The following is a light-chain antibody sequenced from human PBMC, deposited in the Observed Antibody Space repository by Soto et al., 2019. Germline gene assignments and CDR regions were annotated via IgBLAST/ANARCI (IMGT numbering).Light chain of an antibody. CDR2: AAS. CDR1: QSISSY. V-gene: IGKV1-39*01. J-gene: IGKJ1*01. CDR3: QQSYRSLPLT. Sequence: DIQMTQSPSSLSASVGDRVTITCRASQSISSYLNWYQQKPGKAPKLLIYAASSLQSGVPSWYRGSGSGTDFTLTISSLQPEDFATYYGQQSYRSLPLTFGQGTKVEIK.